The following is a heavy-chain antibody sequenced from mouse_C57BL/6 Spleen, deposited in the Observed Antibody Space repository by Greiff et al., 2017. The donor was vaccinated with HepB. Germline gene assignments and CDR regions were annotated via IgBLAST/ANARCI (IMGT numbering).Heavy chain of an antibody. CDR1: GYTFTSYW. CDR2: IDPSDSYT. CDR3: ARSETTVVAAPDY. J-gene: IGHJ2*01. V-gene: IGHV1-69*01. Sequence: VKLQQPGAELVMPGASVKLSCKASGYTFTSYWMHWVKQRPGQGLEWIGEIDPSDSYTNYNQKFKGKSTLTVDKSSSTAYMQLSSLTSEDSAVYYCARSETTVVAAPDYWGQGTTLTVSS. D-gene: IGHD1-1*01.